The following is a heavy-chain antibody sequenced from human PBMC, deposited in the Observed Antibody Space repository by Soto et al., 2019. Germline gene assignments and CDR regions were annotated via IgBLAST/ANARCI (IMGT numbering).Heavy chain of an antibody. V-gene: IGHV1-69*13. J-gene: IGHJ6*02. CDR3: ARVKVVPAAAYYYYGMDV. CDR1: GGTFSSYA. CDR2: IIPTFGTA. Sequence: GASVKVSCKASGGTFSSYAISWVRQAPGQGLEWMGGIIPTFGTANYAQKFQGRVTITADESTSTAYMELSSLRSEDTAVYYCARVKVVPAAAYYYYGMDVWGQGTTVTVSS. D-gene: IGHD2-2*01.